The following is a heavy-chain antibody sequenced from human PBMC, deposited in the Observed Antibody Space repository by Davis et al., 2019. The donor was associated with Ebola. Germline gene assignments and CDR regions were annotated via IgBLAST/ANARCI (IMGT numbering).Heavy chain of an antibody. V-gene: IGHV4-39*01. CDR1: GGSISSSSYY. CDR2: IYYSGST. Sequence: SETLSLTCTVSGGSISSSSYYWGWIRQPPGKGLEWIGSIYYSGSTYYNPSLKSRVTISVDTSKNQFSLKLSSVTAADTAVYYCARLLVGYCSSTNCYYYYGMDVWGQGTTVTVSS. D-gene: IGHD2-2*01. J-gene: IGHJ6*02. CDR3: ARLLVGYCSSTNCYYYYGMDV.